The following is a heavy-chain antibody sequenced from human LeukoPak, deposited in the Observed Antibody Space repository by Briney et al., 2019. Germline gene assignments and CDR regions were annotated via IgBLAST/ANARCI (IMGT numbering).Heavy chain of an antibody. CDR1: GGSISSYY. Sequence: PSETLSLTCSVSGGSISSYYWSWIRQPPGKGLEWIGYIYTSGSTNYNPSLKSRVTISVDTSKNQFSLKLSSVTAADTAVYYCARHRNSGSRFDPWGQGTLVTVSS. V-gene: IGHV4-4*09. J-gene: IGHJ5*02. CDR2: IYTSGST. D-gene: IGHD1-26*01. CDR3: ARHRNSGSRFDP.